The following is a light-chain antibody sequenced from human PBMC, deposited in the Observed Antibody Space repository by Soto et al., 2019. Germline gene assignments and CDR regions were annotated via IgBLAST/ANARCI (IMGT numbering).Light chain of an antibody. CDR2: DNN. CDR3: AAWDDSLNGLWV. J-gene: IGLJ3*02. Sequence: QSVLTQSPSASGTPGQRVTISCSGSSSNIGTNTVNWYQQLPGTAPKLLIYDNNQRPSGVPDRFSGSKSGTSASLAISGLQSEDEADYYCAAWDDSLNGLWVFGGGTKLTVL. CDR1: SSNIGTNT. V-gene: IGLV1-44*01.